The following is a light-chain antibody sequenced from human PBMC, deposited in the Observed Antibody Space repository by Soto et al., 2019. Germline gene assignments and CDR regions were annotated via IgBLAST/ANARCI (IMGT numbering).Light chain of an antibody. CDR3: CSYAGSSTLAV. V-gene: IGLV2-23*02. Sequence: QSVLTQPASVSGSPGQSITISCTGTSSDVGSYNLVSWYQQHPTKAPKLMIYEVSKRPSGVSNRFSGSKSDNTASLTISGLQSEDDADYYCCSYAGSSTLAVFGGGTQLTVL. J-gene: IGLJ7*01. CDR1: SSDVGSYNL. CDR2: EVS.